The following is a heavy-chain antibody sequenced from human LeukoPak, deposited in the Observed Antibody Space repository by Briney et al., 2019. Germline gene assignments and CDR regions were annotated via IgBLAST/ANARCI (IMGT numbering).Heavy chain of an antibody. CDR2: IKQDGSEK. CDR3: ARGHSGWSLDP. V-gene: IGHV3-7*01. D-gene: IGHD6-19*01. CDR1: GFTFSSYW. Sequence: PGGSLRLSCAASGFTFSSYWMSWVRQAPGKGLEWVANIKQDGSEKYYVDSVKGRFTISRDNAKNSLYLQMNSLRVEDTAIYYCARGHSGWSLDPWGRGTLVTVSS. J-gene: IGHJ5*02.